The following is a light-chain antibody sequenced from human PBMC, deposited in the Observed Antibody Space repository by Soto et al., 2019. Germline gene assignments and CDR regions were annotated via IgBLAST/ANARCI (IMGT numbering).Light chain of an antibody. Sequence: QSALTQPASVSGSPGQSITISCTGTSSDVGAYTYVSWYQQHPGKAPKLMIYDVSHRPSGISNRFSGSKSGNTASLTISGLQAEDEADYYCSSYTSGSTDVFGTGTKVTVL. CDR2: DVS. J-gene: IGLJ1*01. CDR1: SSDVGAYTY. V-gene: IGLV2-14*01. CDR3: SSYTSGSTDV.